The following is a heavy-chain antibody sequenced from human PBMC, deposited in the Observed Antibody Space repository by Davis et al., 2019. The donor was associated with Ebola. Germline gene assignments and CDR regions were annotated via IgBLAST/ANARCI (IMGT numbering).Heavy chain of an antibody. V-gene: IGHV3-23*01. CDR1: GFTFSNYA. D-gene: IGHD6-19*01. Sequence: GESLKISCAASGFTFSNYAMNWVRQGPGQGLEWVSGISGAGYNTYHADSVKGRFTISRDNSKNTLYLQMNSLSADDTAVYYCATCGFCVSSSGIDYRGQGTLVTVSS. CDR2: ISGAGYNT. J-gene: IGHJ4*02. CDR3: ATCGFCVSSSGIDY.